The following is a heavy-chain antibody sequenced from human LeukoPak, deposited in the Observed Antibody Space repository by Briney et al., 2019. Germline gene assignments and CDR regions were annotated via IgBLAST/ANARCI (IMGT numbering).Heavy chain of an antibody. CDR2: IYSGGST. V-gene: IGHV3-53*05. D-gene: IGHD2-2*01. Sequence: PGGSLRLSCAASGFTVSSNYMSWVRQAPGKGLEWVSVIYSGGSTYYADSVKGRFTISRDNSKNTLYLQMNSLRAEDTAVYYCAKEGPAAMYYFDNWGQGTLVTVSS. J-gene: IGHJ4*02. CDR3: AKEGPAAMYYFDN. CDR1: GFTVSSNY.